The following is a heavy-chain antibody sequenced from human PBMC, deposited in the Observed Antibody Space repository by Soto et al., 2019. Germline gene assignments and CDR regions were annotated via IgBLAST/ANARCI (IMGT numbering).Heavy chain of an antibody. V-gene: IGHV1-69*06. CDR1: GGTFSSYA. J-gene: IGHJ6*02. CDR3: ASSAPDDYGGNSASPYGMDV. CDR2: IIPIFGTA. Sequence: SVKVSCKASGGTFSSYAISWVRQAPGQGLEWMGGIIPIFGTANYAQKFQGRVTITADKSTSTAYMELSSLRSEDTAVYYCASSAPDDYGGNSASPYGMDVWGQGTTVTSP. D-gene: IGHD4-17*01.